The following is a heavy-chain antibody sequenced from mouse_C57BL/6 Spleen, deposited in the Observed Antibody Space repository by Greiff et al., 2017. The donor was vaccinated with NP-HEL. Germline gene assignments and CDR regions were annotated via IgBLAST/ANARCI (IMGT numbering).Heavy chain of an antibody. V-gene: IGHV1-72*01. J-gene: IGHJ2*01. Sequence: VQLQQSGAELVQPGASVKLSCKASGYTFTNYWMHWVKQRPGRGLEWIGRLDPNSGGTKYNEKFKSKATLTVDKHSSTAYLQLSSLTSEDSAVYYCSALPLRGYFDDWGKGTTLTVSS. CDR1: GYTFTNYW. CDR2: LDPNSGGT. CDR3: SALPLRGYFDD.